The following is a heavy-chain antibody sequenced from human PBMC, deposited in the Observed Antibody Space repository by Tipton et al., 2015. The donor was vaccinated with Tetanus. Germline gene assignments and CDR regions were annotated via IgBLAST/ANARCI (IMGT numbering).Heavy chain of an antibody. V-gene: IGHV3-7*01. D-gene: IGHD1-26*01. CDR1: GFTFSSYW. CDR3: ARAEGSYYFDAFDI. CDR2: IKQDGSEK. J-gene: IGHJ3*02. Sequence: SLRLSCAASGFTFSSYWMSWVRQAPGKGLEWVANIKQDGSEKYYVDSVKGRFTISRDNAKNSLYLQMNSLRAEDTAVYYCARAEGSYYFDAFDIWGQGTMVTVSS.